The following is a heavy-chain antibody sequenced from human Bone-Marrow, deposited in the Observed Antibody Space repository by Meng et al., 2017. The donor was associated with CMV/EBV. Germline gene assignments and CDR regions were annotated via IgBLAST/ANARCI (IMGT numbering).Heavy chain of an antibody. D-gene: IGHD2-15*01. V-gene: IGHV1-18*01. CDR3: ARVTVLGVVVAAGWFDP. CDR1: GYTFTSYG. Sequence: VQLVQAGVEGKGPGASVKVPCKASGYTFTSYGISWVRQAPGQGLEWMGWISAYNGNTNYAQKLQGRVTMTTDTSTSTAYMELRSLRSDDTAVYYCARVTVLGVVVAAGWFDPWGQGTLVTVSS. J-gene: IGHJ5*02. CDR2: ISAYNGNT.